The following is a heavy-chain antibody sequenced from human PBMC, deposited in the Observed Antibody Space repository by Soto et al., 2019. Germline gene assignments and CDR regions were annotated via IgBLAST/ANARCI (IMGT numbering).Heavy chain of an antibody. CDR2: IYWDDDK. D-gene: IGHD2-15*01. J-gene: IGHJ6*02. V-gene: IGHV2-5*02. Sequence: QITLKESGPTLVKPTQTLTLTCTFSGFSLSTSGVGVGWIRQHPGKALEWLALIYWDDDKRYSQSLKSRLTITKDTSKNQVVLTMTNMDPVDTATYYCARYCSGGSCYRHGMDVWGQGTTVTVSS. CDR3: ARYCSGGSCYRHGMDV. CDR1: GFSLSTSGVG.